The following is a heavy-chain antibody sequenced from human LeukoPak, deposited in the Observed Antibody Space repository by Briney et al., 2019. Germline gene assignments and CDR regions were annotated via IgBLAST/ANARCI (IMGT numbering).Heavy chain of an antibody. D-gene: IGHD2-2*01. CDR3: ARQCSSTSCYSY. V-gene: IGHV4-39*01. Sequence: SETLSLTCTVSGGSISSSYYYWGWIRQPPGKGLEWIGNIYYGGSTFYNPSLKSRVTISLDTSKNQFSLKLSSVTAADTAVYFCARQCSSTSCYSYWGQGTLVTVSS. J-gene: IGHJ4*02. CDR1: GGSISSSYYY. CDR2: IYYGGST.